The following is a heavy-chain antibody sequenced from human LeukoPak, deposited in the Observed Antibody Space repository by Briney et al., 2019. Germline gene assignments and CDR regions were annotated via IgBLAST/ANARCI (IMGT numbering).Heavy chain of an antibody. J-gene: IGHJ4*02. CDR3: TRENYVPDS. CDR1: GYTFSHYW. CDR2: ISNGGYPA. Sequence: GGSLRLSCVASGYTFSHYWMSWVRQTPGKGLEWVASISNGGYPAYYVDSVRGRFTISRDDARNSLFLQMNGLRADDTAVYYCTRENYVPDSWGQGTLVTVSS. D-gene: IGHD3-10*02. V-gene: IGHV3-7*03.